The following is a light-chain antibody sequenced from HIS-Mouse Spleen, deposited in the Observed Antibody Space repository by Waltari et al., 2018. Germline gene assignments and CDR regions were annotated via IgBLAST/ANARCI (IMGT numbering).Light chain of an antibody. Sequence: DIQMTQSPSSLSASVGDSVTITCRASQSISSYLNWYQQKPGKAPKLLIYAASSLQSGVPSRFSGSGSGTDFTLTISSLQPEDFATYYCQQSYSTPLVTFGGGTKVEIK. CDR3: QQSYSTPLVT. V-gene: IGKV1-39*01. CDR2: AAS. CDR1: QSISSY. J-gene: IGKJ4*01.